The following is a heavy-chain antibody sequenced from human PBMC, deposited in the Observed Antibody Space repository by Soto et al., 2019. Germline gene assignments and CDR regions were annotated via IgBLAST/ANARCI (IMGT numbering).Heavy chain of an antibody. CDR1: CGSISSYY. D-gene: IGHD6-6*01. V-gene: IGHV4-59*08. J-gene: IGHJ4*02. CDR3: ARRDSSSSPYFDY. Sequence: PSETLSLTCTVSCGSISSYYWSWIRQPPGKGLEWIGYIYYSGSTNYNPSLKSRVTISVDTSKNQFSLKLSSVTAADTAVYYCARRDSSSSPYFDYWGQGTLVTVSS. CDR2: IYYSGST.